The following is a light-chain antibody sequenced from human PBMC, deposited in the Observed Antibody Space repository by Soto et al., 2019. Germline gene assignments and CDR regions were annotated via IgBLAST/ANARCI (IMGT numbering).Light chain of an antibody. CDR3: CSYAGAYTYV. Sequence: QSALTQPRSVSGSPGQSVTISCTGTSSDIGSYNYVSWYQQHPDKAPKLIIYDVTERPSGVPHRFSGSKSGNTASLTISGLQAEDEADYYCCSYAGAYTYVFGSGTKVTV. J-gene: IGLJ1*01. V-gene: IGLV2-11*01. CDR2: DVT. CDR1: SSDIGSYNY.